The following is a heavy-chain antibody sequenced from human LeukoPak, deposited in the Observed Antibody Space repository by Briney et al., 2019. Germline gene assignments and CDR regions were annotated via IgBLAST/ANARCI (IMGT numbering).Heavy chain of an antibody. V-gene: IGHV4-31*03. CDR3: ARWVITTYDY. Sequence: SETLSLTCTVSGGSISSGGYYWSWIRQHPGKGPEWIGYIYYSGSTYYNPSLKSRVTISVDTSKNQFSLKLSSVTAADTAVYYCARWVITTYDYWGQGTLVTVSS. CDR2: IYYSGST. D-gene: IGHD3-22*01. CDR1: GGSISSGGYY. J-gene: IGHJ4*02.